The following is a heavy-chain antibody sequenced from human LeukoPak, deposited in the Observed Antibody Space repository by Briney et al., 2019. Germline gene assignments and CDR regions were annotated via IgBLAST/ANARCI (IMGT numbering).Heavy chain of an antibody. J-gene: IGHJ5*02. Sequence: SETLSLTCAVYGGSFSGYFWSWIRQPPGKGLEWIGEINHSGSTNYNPSLKSRVTISVDTPKNQFSLKLSSVTAADTAVYYCARGPLPTPNWFDPWGQGTLVTVSS. CDR1: GGSFSGYF. CDR2: INHSGST. D-gene: IGHD1-26*01. V-gene: IGHV4-34*01. CDR3: ARGPLPTPNWFDP.